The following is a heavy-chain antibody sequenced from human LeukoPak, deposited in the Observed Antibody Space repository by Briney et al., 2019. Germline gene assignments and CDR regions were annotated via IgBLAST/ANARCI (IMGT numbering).Heavy chain of an antibody. D-gene: IGHD6-13*01. V-gene: IGHV4-34*01. CDR2: INHSGST. J-gene: IGHJ4*02. CDR3: ARAGTAADGTIIDY. CDR1: GGSFSGYY. Sequence: SETLSLTCAVYGGSFSGYYWSWIRQPPGKGLEWIGEINHSGSTNYNPSLKSRVTISVDTSKNQFSLKLSSVTAADTAVYYCARAGTAADGTIIDYWGQGTLVTVSS.